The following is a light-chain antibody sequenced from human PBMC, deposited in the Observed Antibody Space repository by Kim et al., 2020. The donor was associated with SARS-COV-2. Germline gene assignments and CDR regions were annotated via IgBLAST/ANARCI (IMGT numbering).Light chain of an antibody. V-gene: IGLV3-1*01. CDR1: KLGDKY. CDR2: QDS. CDR3: QAWDSSTAV. J-gene: IGLJ2*01. Sequence: LSPGQTASITCSGDKLGDKYACWYQQKPCQSPVLVIYQDSKRPSGIPERFSGSNSGNTATLTISGTQAMDEAYYYCQAWDSSTAVFGGGTQLTVL.